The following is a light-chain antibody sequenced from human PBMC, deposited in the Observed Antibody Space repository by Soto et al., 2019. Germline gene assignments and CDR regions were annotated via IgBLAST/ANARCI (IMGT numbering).Light chain of an antibody. CDR3: AAWNDILNIVV. Sequence: QTVVTQPPSMSASPGQTITISCSGASSNIGKNTLNWFQQLPGTAPNLLISTPNHRPSGVRDRFSASKSGTSASLTISGLRSDDEADYYCAAWNDILNIVVFGGGTKVTVL. CDR1: SSNIGKNT. J-gene: IGLJ2*01. CDR2: TPN. V-gene: IGLV1-44*01.